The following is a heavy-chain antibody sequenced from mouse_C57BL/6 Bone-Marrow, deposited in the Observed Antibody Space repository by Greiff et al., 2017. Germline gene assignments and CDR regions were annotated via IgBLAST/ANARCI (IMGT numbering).Heavy chain of an antibody. CDR1: GFNIKDDY. CDR3: STRRN. Sequence: EVQLQQSGAELVRPGASVRLSCTASGFNIKDDYMHWVKQRPEQGLEWIGWIDPEDGNTECASKFQGKATITADTSYNTAYLQLSSLTSEDTAVYYCSTRRNWGQGTTLTVSS. V-gene: IGHV14-4*01. J-gene: IGHJ2*01. CDR2: IDPEDGNT.